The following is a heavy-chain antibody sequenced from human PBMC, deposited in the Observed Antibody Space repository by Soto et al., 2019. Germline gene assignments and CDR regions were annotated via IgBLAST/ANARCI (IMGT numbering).Heavy chain of an antibody. V-gene: IGHV3-53*01. CDR1: AFTVSSDS. D-gene: IGHD3-10*01. J-gene: IGHJ4*02. Sequence: HPGGSLRLSCAVSAFTVSSDSMNWVRQAPGKGLEWVSVIYSGGSMYADSVKGRFTISRDNSKSTLYLQMNSLRVEDTAIYYCASGGYWGQGTLVTVSS. CDR3: ASGGY. CDR2: IYSGGS.